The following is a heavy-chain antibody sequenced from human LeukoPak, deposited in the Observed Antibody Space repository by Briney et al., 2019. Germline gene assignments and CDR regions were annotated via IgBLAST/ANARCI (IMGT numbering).Heavy chain of an antibody. CDR2: ISSSSSYI. D-gene: IGHD3-16*02. Sequence: PGGSLRLSCAASGFTFSSYSMNWVRQAPGKGLEWVSSISSSSSYIYYADSVKGRFTISRDNAKNSLYLQMNSLRAEDTAVYYCARDIDYYDYVWGSYREIDYWGQGTLVTVSS. J-gene: IGHJ4*02. V-gene: IGHV3-21*01. CDR1: GFTFSSYS. CDR3: ARDIDYYDYVWGSYREIDY.